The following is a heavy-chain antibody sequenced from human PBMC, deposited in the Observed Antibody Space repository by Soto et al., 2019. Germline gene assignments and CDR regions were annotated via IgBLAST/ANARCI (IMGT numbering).Heavy chain of an antibody. D-gene: IGHD2-15*01. CDR2: IYYSGST. Sequence: SETLSLTCTVSGGSISSSSYYWGWIRQPPGKGLEWIGSIYYSGSTYYNPSLKSRVTISVDTSKNQFSLKLSSVTAADTAVYYCARLTVDIVVGVAATRRRGYYFDYWGQGTLVTVSS. CDR1: GGSISSSSYY. CDR3: ARLTVDIVVGVAATRRRGYYFDY. V-gene: IGHV4-39*01. J-gene: IGHJ4*02.